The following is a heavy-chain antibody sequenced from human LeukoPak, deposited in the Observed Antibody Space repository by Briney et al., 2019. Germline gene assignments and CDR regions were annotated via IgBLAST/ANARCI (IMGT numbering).Heavy chain of an antibody. Sequence: GGSLRLSCAASGFTFSSYAMSWVRQAPGKGLEWVSGISGSGGSTYYADSVKGRFTISRDNSKNTLYLQMNSLRAEDTAVYYCAKATLSSGWYYFDYWGQGTLVTVSS. CDR2: ISGSGGST. CDR3: AKATLSSGWYYFDY. J-gene: IGHJ4*02. D-gene: IGHD6-19*01. CDR1: GFTFSSYA. V-gene: IGHV3-23*01.